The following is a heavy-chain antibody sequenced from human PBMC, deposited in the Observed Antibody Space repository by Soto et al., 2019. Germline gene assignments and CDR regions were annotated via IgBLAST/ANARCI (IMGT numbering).Heavy chain of an antibody. CDR3: ARVGYDFCFDY. CDR2: ISYDGSNK. J-gene: IGHJ4*02. V-gene: IGHV3-30-3*01. D-gene: IGHD3-3*01. Sequence: QVQLVESGGGVVQPGRSLRLSCAASGFTFSSYAMHWVRQAPGKGLEWVAVISYDGSNKYYADSVKGRFTISRDKSKNPLYLQMNSLRAEDTAVYYCARVGYDFCFDYWGQGTLGTVSS. CDR1: GFTFSSYA.